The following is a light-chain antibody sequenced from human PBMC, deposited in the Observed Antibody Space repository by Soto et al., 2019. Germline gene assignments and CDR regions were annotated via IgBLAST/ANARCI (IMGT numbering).Light chain of an antibody. CDR3: SSYTRSSTLYV. V-gene: IGLV2-14*01. J-gene: IGLJ1*01. Sequence: QSALAQPASVSGSPGQSITISCTGTSSDVGDYNYVSWYQQHPGKAPKLMIYEVSNRPSGVSNRFSGSKSGNTASLTISGLQAEEAADYYCSSYTRSSTLYVFGTGTKVTVL. CDR1: SSDVGDYNY. CDR2: EVS.